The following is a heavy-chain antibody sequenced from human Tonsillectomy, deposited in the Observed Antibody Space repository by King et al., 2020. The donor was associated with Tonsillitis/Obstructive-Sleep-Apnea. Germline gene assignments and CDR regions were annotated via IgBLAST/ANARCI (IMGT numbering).Heavy chain of an antibody. V-gene: IGHV1-18*01. J-gene: IGHJ6*04. CDR1: GFTFTNYG. Sequence: VQLVQSGGEVKKPGASVNVSCKASGFTFTNYGFNWVRQAPGQGLECMGWSIAYRGHTRYSQRLQVRVTMTTDTSTNTAYMELRSLRSDDTAVYYWARDRWGSSYQRPMDVWGKGTTVTVSS. CDR2: SIAYRGHT. D-gene: IGHD2-2*01. CDR3: ARDRWGSSYQRPMDV.